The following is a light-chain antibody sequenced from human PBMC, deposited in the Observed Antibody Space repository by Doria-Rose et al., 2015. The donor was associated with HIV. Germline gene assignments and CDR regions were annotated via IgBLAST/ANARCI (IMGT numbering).Light chain of an antibody. J-gene: IGKJ3*01. V-gene: IGKV4-1*01. CDR1: QSLLYTSKNY. CDR2: LAS. Sequence: DIRLTQSPESLGMSLGERATLNCKSNQSLLYTSKNYLAWYQQKPGQPPKLLIYLASTRQSGVPARFSGSGSGTDFTLAISSLEAEDVAVYYCQQYYDTPSFGPGTTVDIK. CDR3: QQYYDTPS.